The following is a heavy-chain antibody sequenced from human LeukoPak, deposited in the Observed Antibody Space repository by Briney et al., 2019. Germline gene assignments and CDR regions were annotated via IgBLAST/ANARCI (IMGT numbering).Heavy chain of an antibody. CDR3: AKRGTELELAD. J-gene: IGHJ4*02. V-gene: IGHV3-23*01. Sequence: PSETLSLTCTVSGGSISSSSYYWGWIRQAPGKGLEWVSAISGSGGSTYYADSVKGRFTISRDNSKNTLYLQMTSLRAEDTAVYYCAKRGTELELADWGQGTLVTVSS. D-gene: IGHD1-7*01. CDR2: ISGSGGST. CDR1: GGSISSSSYY.